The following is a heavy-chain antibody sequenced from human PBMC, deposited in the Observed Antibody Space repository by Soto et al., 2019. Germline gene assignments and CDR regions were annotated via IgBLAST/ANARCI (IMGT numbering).Heavy chain of an antibody. CDR1: GSGFTFSDHY. Sequence: GGSLRLSCVASGSGFTFSDHYMDWVRQAPGKGLDWVGRIANKANGYTTEYAASVNGRFTISRDDSRNSLYLQMNNLKTEDTAVYYCTRHKDLSGIAAARSGFDPWGQGTLVTVSS. D-gene: IGHD6-13*01. J-gene: IGHJ5*02. CDR2: IANKANGYTT. CDR3: TRHKDLSGIAAARSGFDP. V-gene: IGHV3-72*01.